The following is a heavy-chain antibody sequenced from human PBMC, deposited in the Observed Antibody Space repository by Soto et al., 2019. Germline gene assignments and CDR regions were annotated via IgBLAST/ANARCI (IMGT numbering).Heavy chain of an antibody. V-gene: IGHV6-1*01. CDR3: ARLIGNSWLDS. D-gene: IGHD2-8*01. J-gene: IGHJ5*01. Sequence: PSQTLSLTCAISGNSVSTNSAGWNWIRQSPSRGLEWLGRTYYRSKWYTDYALSVKSRITINPDTSNNQLSLQLNSVTPDDTAVYYCARLIGNSWLDSWGQGTLVTVSS. CDR1: GNSVSTNSAG. CDR2: TYYRSKWYT.